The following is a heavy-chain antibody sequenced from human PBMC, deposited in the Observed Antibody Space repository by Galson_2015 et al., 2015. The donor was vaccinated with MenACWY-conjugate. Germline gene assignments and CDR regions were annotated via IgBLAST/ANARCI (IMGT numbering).Heavy chain of an antibody. Sequence: SLKSRVSISVDKSQNQFSLKLSSVTAADTAVYYCARRGPGSDFWSGYYSFDYWGQGTLVTVSS. D-gene: IGHD3-3*01. J-gene: IGHJ4*02. CDR3: ARRGPGSDFWSGYYSFDY. V-gene: IGHV4-4*02.